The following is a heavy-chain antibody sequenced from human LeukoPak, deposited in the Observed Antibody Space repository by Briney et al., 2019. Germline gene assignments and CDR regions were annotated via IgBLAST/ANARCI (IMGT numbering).Heavy chain of an antibody. CDR2: ISAYNGDT. CDR3: ARGETDGYCSSTSCWNYYMDV. CDR1: GYTFTSYG. Sequence: ASVKVSCKASGYTFTSYGISWVRQAPGQGLEWMGWISAYNGDTNYAQKLQGRVTMTTDTSTSTAYMELRSLRSEDTAVYYCARGETDGYCSSTSCWNYYMDVWGKGTTVTVSS. D-gene: IGHD2-2*03. V-gene: IGHV1-18*01. J-gene: IGHJ6*03.